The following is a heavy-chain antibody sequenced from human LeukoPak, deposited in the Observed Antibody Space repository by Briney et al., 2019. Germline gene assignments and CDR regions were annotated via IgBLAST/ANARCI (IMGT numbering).Heavy chain of an antibody. CDR1: GGTFSSYA. J-gene: IGHJ5*02. Sequence: SVKVSCKASGGTFSSYAISWLRQAPGQGLEWMGGIIPIFGTANYAQKFQGRVTITADESTSTAYMELSSLRSEDTAVYYCASSGDFWSGQTNWFDPWGQGTLVTVSS. CDR2: IIPIFGTA. CDR3: ASSGDFWSGQTNWFDP. V-gene: IGHV1-69*13. D-gene: IGHD3-3*01.